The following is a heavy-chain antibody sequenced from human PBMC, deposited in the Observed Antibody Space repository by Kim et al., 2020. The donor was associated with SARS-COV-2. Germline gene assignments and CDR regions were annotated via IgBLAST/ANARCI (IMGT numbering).Heavy chain of an antibody. J-gene: IGHJ4*02. CDR1: GFTFGSYN. CDR2: ISRDGTNK. CDR3: AKDLYGGPWYTLDY. Sequence: GGSLRLSCAASGFTFGSYNIHWVRQAPGKGLEWVAVISRDGTNKKYADSVKGRFTISRDNAKNTLYLQMNSLRSDDTAVYYCAKDLYGGPWYTLDYWGQGTQVTVSS. V-gene: IGHV3-30*18. D-gene: IGHD6-13*01.